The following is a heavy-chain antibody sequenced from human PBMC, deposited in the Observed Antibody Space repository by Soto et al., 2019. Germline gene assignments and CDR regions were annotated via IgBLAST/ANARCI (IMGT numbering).Heavy chain of an antibody. Sequence: EVQLVETGGGLIQPGGSLRLSCAASGFTVSSNYMSWVRQAPGKGLEWVSVIYSGGSTYYADSVKGRFTISRDNSKNTLYLKMNSLRAEDTAFYYCARGTDVQAAMVDALDLWGQGTMVTVSS. CDR2: IYSGGST. CDR3: ARGTDVQAAMVDALDL. J-gene: IGHJ3*01. CDR1: GFTVSSNY. V-gene: IGHV3-53*02. D-gene: IGHD2-2*01.